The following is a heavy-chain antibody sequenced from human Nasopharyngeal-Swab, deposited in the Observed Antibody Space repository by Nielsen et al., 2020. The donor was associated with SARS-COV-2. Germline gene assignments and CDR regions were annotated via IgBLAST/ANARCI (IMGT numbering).Heavy chain of an antibody. CDR2: INHSGST. V-gene: IGHV4-34*09. Sequence: WIRQPPGKGLEWIGEINHSGSTYYNPSLKSRVTISVDTSKNQFSLKLSSVTAAGTAVYYCARGGGYSYGTWVWFDPWGQGTLVTVSS. CDR3: ARGGGYSYGTWVWFDP. J-gene: IGHJ5*02. D-gene: IGHD5-18*01.